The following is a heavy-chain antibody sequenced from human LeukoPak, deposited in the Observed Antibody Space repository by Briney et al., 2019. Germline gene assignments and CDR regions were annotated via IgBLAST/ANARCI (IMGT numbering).Heavy chain of an antibody. Sequence: GGSLRLSCAASGFTFSSYAMSWVRQAPGKGLEWVSAISGSGGSTYYADSVKGRFTISRDNSKNTLYLQMNSLRAEDTAVYYCAKSPYYYDSSGYYKDYWGQGTLVTVFS. J-gene: IGHJ4*02. CDR1: GFTFSSYA. V-gene: IGHV3-23*01. CDR2: ISGSGGST. D-gene: IGHD3-22*01. CDR3: AKSPYYYDSSGYYKDY.